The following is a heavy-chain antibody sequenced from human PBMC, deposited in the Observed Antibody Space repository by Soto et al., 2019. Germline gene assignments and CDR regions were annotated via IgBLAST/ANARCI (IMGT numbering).Heavy chain of an antibody. CDR2: INAGDGNT. V-gene: IGHV1-3*01. J-gene: IGHJ5*02. CDR1: GYTFTSYA. D-gene: IGHD3-22*01. CDR3: ARPAYYYDSSGYYLRDWFDP. Sequence: GASVKVSCKASGYTFTSYAMHWVRQAPGQRLEWMGWINAGDGNTKYSQKFQGRVTITRDTSASTAYMELSSLRSEDTAVYYCARPAYYYDSSGYYLRDWFDPWGQGTLVTVSS.